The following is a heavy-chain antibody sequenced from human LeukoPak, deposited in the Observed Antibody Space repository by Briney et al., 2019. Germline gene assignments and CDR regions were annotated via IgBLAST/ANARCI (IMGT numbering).Heavy chain of an antibody. V-gene: IGHV3-23*01. J-gene: IGHJ4*02. CDR1: GFTFSTYA. Sequence: QPGGSLRLSCAASGFTFSTYAMSWVRQAPGKGLEWVSAISGDGGTIYYADSVKGRFTISRDNSKNTLYLQMNSLRADDTAVYSCAKLGLRGTALYDYWGQGTLVTVSS. CDR3: AKLGLRGTALYDY. CDR2: ISGDGGTI. D-gene: IGHD1-26*01.